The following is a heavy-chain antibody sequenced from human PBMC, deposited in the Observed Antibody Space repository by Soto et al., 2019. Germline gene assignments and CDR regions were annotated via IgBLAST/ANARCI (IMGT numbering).Heavy chain of an antibody. J-gene: IGHJ6*03. V-gene: IGHV4-59*01. CDR1: GGSISPYY. D-gene: IGHD6-13*01. CDR2: VYYSGNT. Sequence: QVQLQESGPGLVKPSETLSLTCTVSGGSISPYYWSWIRQPPGKGLERIGYVYYSGNTNYNPSLESRVTISVDTSRNRFSLNLTSATAADTAVYYCARKGAAASYAHYYMDVWGRGTAVTVSS. CDR3: ARKGAAASYAHYYMDV.